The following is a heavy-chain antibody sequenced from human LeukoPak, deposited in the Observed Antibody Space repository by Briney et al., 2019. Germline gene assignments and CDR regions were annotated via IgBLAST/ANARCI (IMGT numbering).Heavy chain of an antibody. J-gene: IGHJ4*02. V-gene: IGHV4-39*01. D-gene: IGHD2-15*01. CDR3: ARLFRVTVAATVLLDY. Sequence: SNYWMSWVRQPPGKGLEWIGSIYYSGSTYYNPSLKSRVTISVDTSKNQFSLKLSSVTAADTAVYYCARLFRVTVAATVLLDYWGQGTLVTVSS. CDR1: SNY. CDR2: IYYSGST.